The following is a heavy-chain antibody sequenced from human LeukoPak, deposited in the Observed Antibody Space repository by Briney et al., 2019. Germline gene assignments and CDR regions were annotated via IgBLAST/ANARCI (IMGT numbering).Heavy chain of an antibody. CDR1: GYTFTSYD. CDR3: AGEQVITTAFDI. V-gene: IGHV1-8*01. J-gene: IGHJ3*02. CDR2: MNLNSGNT. D-gene: IGHD3-22*01. Sequence: SVQFSSQASGYTFTSYDINWVRPATGQGREWMGWMNLNSGNTGYAQKFQGRVTMTRNTSISTAYMELSSLRSEDRAVYYCAGEQVITTAFDIWGRGTMVTVSS.